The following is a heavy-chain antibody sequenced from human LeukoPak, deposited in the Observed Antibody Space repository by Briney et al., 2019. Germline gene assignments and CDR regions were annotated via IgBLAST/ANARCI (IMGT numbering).Heavy chain of an antibody. J-gene: IGHJ4*02. CDR1: GGSISSYY. D-gene: IGHD6-6*01. V-gene: IGHV4-59*08. CDR3: ARLWDSSSSLDY. CDR2: IYYSGGP. Sequence: SETLSLTCTVSGGSISSYYWTWIRQPPGKGLGLEWIGYIYYSGGPNYNPSLKSRVTISIDTSKNQVSLKLSSVTAADTAVYYCARLWDSSSSLDYWGQGTLVTVSS.